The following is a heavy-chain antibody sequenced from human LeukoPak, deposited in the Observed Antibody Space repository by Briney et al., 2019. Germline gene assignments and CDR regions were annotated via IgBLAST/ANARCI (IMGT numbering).Heavy chain of an antibody. D-gene: IGHD3-10*01. V-gene: IGHV1-69*06. CDR2: IIPIFGTA. CDR1: GYTFTSYY. Sequence: ASVKVSCKASGYTFTSYYMHWVRQAPGQGLEWMGGIIPIFGTANYAQKFQGRVTITADKSTSTAYMELSSLRSEDTAVYYCARDGSMVRGVRDYGMDVWGKGTTVTVSS. J-gene: IGHJ6*04. CDR3: ARDGSMVRGVRDYGMDV.